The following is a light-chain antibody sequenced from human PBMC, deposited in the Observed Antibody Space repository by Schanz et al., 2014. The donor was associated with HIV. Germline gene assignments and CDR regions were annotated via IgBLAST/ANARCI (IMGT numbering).Light chain of an antibody. V-gene: IGKV3-20*01. CDR2: ATS. J-gene: IGKJ1*01. Sequence: EIVLTQSPGSLSLSPGGRATLSCGASQRLSSSYLAWYQQKRDQPPRLVIYATSTRAAGIPDRFSGTGSGTDFTLTISSLEPEDVAVYSCQQYSTSPRTFGQGTRLEIK. CDR3: QQYSTSPRT. CDR1: QRLSSSY.